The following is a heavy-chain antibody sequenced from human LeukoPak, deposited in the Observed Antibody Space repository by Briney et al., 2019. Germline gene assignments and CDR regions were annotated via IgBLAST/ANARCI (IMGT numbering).Heavy chain of an antibody. V-gene: IGHV4-59*01. CDR2: IYYSGST. D-gene: IGHD3-10*01. CDR3: ASYYYGFEY. J-gene: IGHJ4*02. Sequence: SETLSLTCAVSGGSISSYYWSWIRQPPGKGLEWIGYIYYSGSTNYNPSLKSRVTISVDTSKNQFSLKLLSVTAADTAVYYCASYYYGFEYWGQGTLVTVSS. CDR1: GGSISSYY.